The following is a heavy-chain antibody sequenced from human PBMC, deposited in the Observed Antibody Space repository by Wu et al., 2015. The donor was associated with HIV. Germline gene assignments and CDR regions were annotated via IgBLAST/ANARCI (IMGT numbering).Heavy chain of an antibody. D-gene: IGHD3-22*01. CDR2: IIPIFGTA. Sequence: QVQLVQSGAEVKKPGSSVKVSCKASGGTFSSYAISWVRQAPGQGLEWMGGIIPIFGTANYAQKFQGRVTITTDESTSTAYMELSSLRSEDTAVYYCARVTTLYYYDSSGYLDRGWFDPGPGNPGHRLL. CDR1: GGTFSSYA. J-gene: IGHJ5*02. CDR3: ARVTTLYYYDSSGYLDRGWFDP. V-gene: IGHV1-69*05.